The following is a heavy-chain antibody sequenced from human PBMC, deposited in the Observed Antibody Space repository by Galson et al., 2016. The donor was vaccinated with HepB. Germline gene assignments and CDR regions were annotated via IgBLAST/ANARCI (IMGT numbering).Heavy chain of an antibody. Sequence: PALVKPTQTLTLTCTFSGFSLSTGGVGVGWIRQPPGKALEWLALICWDDNKRYNPSLKNRLTITKDTSKNQVVLTMTNIDPVDTATYYCAHSTYYYGSNWFDPWGQGTLVTVSS. CDR1: GFSLSTGGVG. J-gene: IGHJ5*02. V-gene: IGHV2-5*02. CDR2: ICWDDNK. CDR3: AHSTYYYGSNWFDP. D-gene: IGHD3-10*01.